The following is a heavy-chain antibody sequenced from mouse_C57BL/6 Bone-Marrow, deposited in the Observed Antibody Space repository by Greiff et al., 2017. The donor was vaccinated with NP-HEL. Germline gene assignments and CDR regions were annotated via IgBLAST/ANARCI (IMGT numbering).Heavy chain of an antibody. D-gene: IGHD2-5*01. CDR3: ARKGVTTPYWYFDV. J-gene: IGHJ1*03. Sequence: LVESGPELVKPGASVKISCKASGYSFTDYNMNWVKQSNGKSLEWIGVINPNYGTTSYNQKFKGKATLTVDQSSSTAYMQLNSLTSEDSAVYYCARKGVTTPYWYFDVWGTGTTVTVSS. CDR1: GYSFTDYN. CDR2: INPNYGTT. V-gene: IGHV1-39*01.